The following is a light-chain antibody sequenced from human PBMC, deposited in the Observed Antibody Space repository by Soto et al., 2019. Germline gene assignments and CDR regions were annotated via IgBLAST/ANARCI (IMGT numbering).Light chain of an antibody. CDR1: SSDVGAYDL. J-gene: IGLJ2*01. V-gene: IGLV2-23*01. Sequence: QSALTQPASVSGSPGQSITISCIGTSSDVGAYDLVSWYQQHPGTAPRLIIYENIRRPSTIASRFSGSKSGNTASLTISGLRAEDEANYHCCSYAGNRISIFGGGTKLTVL. CDR2: ENI. CDR3: CSYAGNRISI.